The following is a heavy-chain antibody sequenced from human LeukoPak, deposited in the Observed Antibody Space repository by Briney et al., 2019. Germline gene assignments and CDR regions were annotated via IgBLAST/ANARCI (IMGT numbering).Heavy chain of an antibody. J-gene: IGHJ4*02. V-gene: IGHV3-21*01. Sequence: GGSLRLSCAASGFTFSTYNMNWVRQAPGKGLEWVSSISSSSSYIYYADSVKGRFTISRDNAKNSLYLQMNSLRAEDTAVYYCARGLDSSGSTYYDFWSGGYYFDYWGQGTLVTVSS. CDR3: ARGLDSSGSTYYDFWSGGYYFDY. D-gene: IGHD3-3*01. CDR2: ISSSSSYI. CDR1: GFTFSTYN.